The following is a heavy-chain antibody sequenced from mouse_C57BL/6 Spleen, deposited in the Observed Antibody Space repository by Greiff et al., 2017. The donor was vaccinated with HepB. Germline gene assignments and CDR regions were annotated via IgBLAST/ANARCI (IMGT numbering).Heavy chain of an antibody. Sequence: QVQLQQPGAELVKPGASVKLSCKASGYTFTSYWMHWVKQRPGQGLEWIGMIPPNSGSTNYNEKFKSKATLTVDKSSSTAYMQLSSLTSEDSAVYYCARVVVATDYFDYWGQGTTLTVSS. CDR1: GYTFTSYW. CDR3: ARVVVATDYFDY. D-gene: IGHD1-1*01. V-gene: IGHV1-64*01. J-gene: IGHJ2*01. CDR2: IPPNSGST.